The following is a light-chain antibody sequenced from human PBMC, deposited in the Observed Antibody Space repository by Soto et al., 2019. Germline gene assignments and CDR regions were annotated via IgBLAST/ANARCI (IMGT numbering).Light chain of an antibody. CDR3: SSYTSSSTPWV. V-gene: IGLV2-14*01. J-gene: IGLJ3*02. CDR1: SSDVGGYNY. Sequence: QSALTQPASVSGSPGQSITISCTGTSSDVGGYNYVSWYQQHPGKAPKLMIYEVSNRPSGVSNRFSGSKSGNTASLTISGLPAEDEADYDCSSYTSSSTPWVFGGGTKLTVL. CDR2: EVS.